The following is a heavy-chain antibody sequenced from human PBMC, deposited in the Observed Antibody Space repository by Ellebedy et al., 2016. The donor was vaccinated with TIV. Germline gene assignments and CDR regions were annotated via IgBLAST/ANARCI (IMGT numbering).Heavy chain of an antibody. CDR3: ARDRGLLWFGELVSGVYYYYGMDV. D-gene: IGHD3-10*01. CDR2: INAGNGNT. V-gene: IGHV1-3*01. Sequence: ASVKVSCXASGYTFTSYAMHWVRQAPGQRLEWMGWINAGNGNTKYSQKFQGRVTITRDTSASTAYMELRSLRSDDTAVYYCARDRGLLWFGELVSGVYYYYGMDVWGQGTTVTVSS. J-gene: IGHJ6*02. CDR1: GYTFTSYA.